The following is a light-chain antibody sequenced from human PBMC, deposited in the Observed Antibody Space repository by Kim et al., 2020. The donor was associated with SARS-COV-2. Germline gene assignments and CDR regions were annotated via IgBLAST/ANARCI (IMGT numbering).Light chain of an antibody. J-gene: IGKJ1*01. V-gene: IGKV1D-16*01. CDR1: QGLSSF. Sequence: DIQMTQSPSLVSASVGDRVTITCRASQGLSSFLAWYQQKPGKALKSLIYAASSLQSGVPSRFSGSGSGTEFTLTINSLQPEDIATYYCKQYYSYPRTFGQGNKVDIK. CDR3: KQYYSYPRT. CDR2: AAS.